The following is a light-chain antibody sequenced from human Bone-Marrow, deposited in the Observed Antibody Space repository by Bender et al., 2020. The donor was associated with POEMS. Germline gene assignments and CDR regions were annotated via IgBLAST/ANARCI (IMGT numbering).Light chain of an antibody. J-gene: IGLJ3*02. V-gene: IGLV2-14*02. CDR3: NSYTSHSTRV. Sequence: QSALTQPASVSGSPGQSITISCAGASSDVGNYHLVSWYQQHPDKAPKLIIYDVTNRPSGVSNLFSGSKSGNTASLTISGLQADDEADYYCNSYTSHSTRVFGGGTKLTVL. CDR1: SSDVGNYHL. CDR2: DVT.